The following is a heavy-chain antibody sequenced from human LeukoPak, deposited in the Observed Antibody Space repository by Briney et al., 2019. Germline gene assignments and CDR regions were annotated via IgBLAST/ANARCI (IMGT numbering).Heavy chain of an antibody. J-gene: IGHJ3*02. V-gene: IGHV3-21*01. CDR3: ARDPYYDFWSDYGTEAFDI. Sequence: GGSLRLSCVASGFTFSNYNMNWVRQAPGKGLEWVSSIIGSVNYIYYADSLKGRFTISRDNAKNSLYLQMNSLRAEDTAVYYCARDPYYDFWSDYGTEAFDIWGQGT. CDR2: IIGSVNYI. CDR1: GFTFSNYN. D-gene: IGHD3-3*01.